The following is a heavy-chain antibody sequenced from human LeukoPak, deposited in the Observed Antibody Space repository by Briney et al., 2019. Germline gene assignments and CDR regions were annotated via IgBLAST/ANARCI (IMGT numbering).Heavy chain of an antibody. Sequence: SETLSLTCIVSGGSISSSRDYWAWIRQPPGKGLEWIANIYYSGSTYYSPSLKSRVTISIDTSKNQISLRLTSVTATDTAVYYCARQTGSGLFILPGGQGTLVTVSS. CDR3: ARQTGSGLFILP. J-gene: IGHJ4*02. V-gene: IGHV4-39*01. CDR2: IYYSGST. CDR1: GGSISSSRDY. D-gene: IGHD3/OR15-3a*01.